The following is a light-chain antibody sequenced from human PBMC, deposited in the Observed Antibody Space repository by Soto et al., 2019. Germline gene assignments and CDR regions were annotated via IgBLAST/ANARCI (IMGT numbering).Light chain of an antibody. CDR1: QSINNN. J-gene: IGKJ4*01. CDR3: QQYNDWPLT. Sequence: EIVMTQSPATLAVSPGERATLSCRASQSINNNLAWYQQKRGQGPRLLIYGASSRATGTPARFSGSGSGTGFTLTISSLHSEDFAIYYCQQYNDWPLTFGGGTKVEI. V-gene: IGKV3-15*01. CDR2: GAS.